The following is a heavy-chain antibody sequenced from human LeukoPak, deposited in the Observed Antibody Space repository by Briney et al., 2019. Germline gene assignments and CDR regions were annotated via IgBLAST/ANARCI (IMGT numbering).Heavy chain of an antibody. V-gene: IGHV4-39*01. Sequence: SETLSLTCTVSGGSVSSTSYHWAWIRQPPGKGLEWNGNIYYSGNTYYNPSLKSRVTISVDTSKNQFSLKLSSVTAADTAVYYCARREGQFDPWGQGTLVTVSS. CDR1: GGSVSSTSYH. J-gene: IGHJ5*02. CDR2: IYYSGNT. CDR3: ARREGQFDP. D-gene: IGHD1-26*01.